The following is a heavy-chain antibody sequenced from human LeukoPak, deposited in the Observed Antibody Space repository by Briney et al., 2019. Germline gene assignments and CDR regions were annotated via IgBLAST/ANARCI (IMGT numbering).Heavy chain of an antibody. V-gene: IGHV4-34*01. CDR3: ARGRYYYDSRGYYKQYYFDY. CDR1: GGSFSGYY. D-gene: IGHD3-22*01. CDR2: INHSGST. J-gene: IGHJ4*02. Sequence: PSETLSLTCAVYGGSFSGYYWSWIRQPPGKGLEWIGEINHSGSTNYNPSLKSRVTISVDTSKSQFSLKLSSVTAADTAVYYCARGRYYYDSRGYYKQYYFDYWGQGTLVTVSS.